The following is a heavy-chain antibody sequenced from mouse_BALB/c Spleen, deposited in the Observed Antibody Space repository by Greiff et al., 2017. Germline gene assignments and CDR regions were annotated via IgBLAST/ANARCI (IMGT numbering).Heavy chain of an antibody. J-gene: IGHJ4*01. CDR3: ARGGSDYAMDY. D-gene: IGHD1-1*01. CDR2: IDPANGNT. V-gene: IGHV14-3*02. CDR1: GFNIKDTY. Sequence: EVQLVESGAELVKPGASVKLSCTASGFNIKDTYMHWVKQRPEQGLEWIGRIDPANGNTKYDPKFQGKATITADTSSNTAYLQLSSLTSEDTAVYYCARGGSDYAMDYWGQGTSVTVSS.